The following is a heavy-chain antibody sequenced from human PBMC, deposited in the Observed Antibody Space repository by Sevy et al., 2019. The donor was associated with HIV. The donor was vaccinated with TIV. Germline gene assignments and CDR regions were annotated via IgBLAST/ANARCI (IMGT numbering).Heavy chain of an antibody. V-gene: IGHV3-73*01. CDR3: TRRRGELADDY. Sequence: GGSLRLSCAASGFTFSDSAIHWVRQASGKGLEWVDRIRSKANKYATTYAASVKGRFTISRDDSKNTAYLQMNSLKTDDTAVYYCTRRRGELADDYWGQGTLVTVSS. CDR1: GFTFSDSA. J-gene: IGHJ4*02. D-gene: IGHD3-16*01. CDR2: IRSKANKYAT.